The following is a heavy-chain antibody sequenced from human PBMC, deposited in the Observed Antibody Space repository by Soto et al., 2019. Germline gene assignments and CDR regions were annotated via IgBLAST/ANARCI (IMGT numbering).Heavy chain of an antibody. D-gene: IGHD2-15*01. CDR2: IDHSGIT. CDR3: ARDPVDGSAFFDN. Sequence: PSETLSLACTVSGATVSSGNHYWSWIRQPPGKGLEWIGYIDHSGITNYNPSLKSRVTISVDMSEKQSSLILRSVTAADTAVYWCARDPVDGSAFFDNWGQGALVTVSS. J-gene: IGHJ5*02. V-gene: IGHV4-61*01. CDR1: GATVSSGNHY.